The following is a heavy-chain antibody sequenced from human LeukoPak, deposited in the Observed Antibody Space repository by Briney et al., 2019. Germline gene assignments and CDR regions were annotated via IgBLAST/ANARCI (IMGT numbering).Heavy chain of an antibody. CDR2: ISHSGSP. CDR3: AGDAAAGYSLAC. V-gene: IGHV4/OR15-8*01. D-gene: IGHD6-13*01. Sequence: PSETLSLTCGVSGGSISSGKWWSWVRQPPGKGLEWIGEISHSGSPNYNPSLKSRLTISVDLPKNQFSLDLRSVTAADTAVYYCAGDAAAGYSLACWGQGTLVTVSS. CDR1: GGSISSGKW. J-gene: IGHJ4*02.